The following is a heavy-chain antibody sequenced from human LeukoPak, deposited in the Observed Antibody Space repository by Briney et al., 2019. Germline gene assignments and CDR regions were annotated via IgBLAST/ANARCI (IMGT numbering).Heavy chain of an antibody. CDR1: GFTFNSYA. V-gene: IGHV3-23*01. Sequence: GGFLRLSCAASGFTFNSYAMYWVRQAPGKGLECVSGIFGSGGSAHYADSVKGRFAISRDNSKNRVYLQMNSLRAEDTAVYYCAKTATGYSSGHYPGWPVDYWGQGTLVTVSS. J-gene: IGHJ4*02. D-gene: IGHD6-19*01. CDR3: AKTATGYSSGHYPGWPVDY. CDR2: IFGSGGSA.